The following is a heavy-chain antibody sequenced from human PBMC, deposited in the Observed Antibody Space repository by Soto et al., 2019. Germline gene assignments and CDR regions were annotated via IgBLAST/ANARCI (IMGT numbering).Heavy chain of an antibody. CDR1: GYTFASYA. CDR2: ISAYNGNT. CDR3: ARGLIDDSSGYYFDY. Sequence: GASVKVSCKASGYTFASYAISWMRQAPGQGLEWMGWISAYNGNTNYAQKFQGRVTMTRDTSTSTVYMELSSLRSEDTAVYYCARGLIDDSSGYYFDYWGQGTLVTVSS. V-gene: IGHV1-18*01. D-gene: IGHD3-22*01. J-gene: IGHJ4*02.